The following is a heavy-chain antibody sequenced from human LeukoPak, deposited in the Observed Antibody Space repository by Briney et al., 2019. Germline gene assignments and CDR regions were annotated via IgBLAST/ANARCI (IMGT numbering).Heavy chain of an antibody. CDR3: ARDMRDMATISY. J-gene: IGHJ4*02. V-gene: IGHV3-48*01. D-gene: IGHD5-24*01. Sequence: AGGSLRLSCAASGFTFRSYSMNWVRQAPGKGLEWVSYISSSSDTVYYADPVKGRFTISRDNAKNSLYLQMNSLKAEDTAVYYCARDMRDMATISYWGQGTLVTVSS. CDR2: ISSSSDTV. CDR1: GFTFRSYS.